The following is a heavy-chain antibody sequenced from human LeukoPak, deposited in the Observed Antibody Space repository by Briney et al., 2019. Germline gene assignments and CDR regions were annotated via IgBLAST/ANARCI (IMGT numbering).Heavy chain of an antibody. J-gene: IGHJ4*02. CDR3: ATGGGYRFVY. CDR2: INTNTEKS. D-gene: IGHD6-25*01. CDR1: GYSITNYA. V-gene: IGHV7-4-1*02. Sequence: GTSVKVSCKASGYSITNYAILWVRQAPGQGLEWMGWINTNTEKSTYAPGFTGRYVFSLDSSVNTAYLQISSLKAEDTALYYCATGGGYRFVYWGQGTLVTVSS.